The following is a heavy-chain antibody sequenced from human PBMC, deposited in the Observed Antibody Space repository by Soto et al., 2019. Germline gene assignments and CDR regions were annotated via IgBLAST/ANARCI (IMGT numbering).Heavy chain of an antibody. V-gene: IGHV4-31*03. Sequence: QVQLQESGPGLVKPSQTLSLTCTVSGGSMNSGGYCWNWIRQHPGEGLEWIGCISYGGTNSYNPSLKRRVTISVDTSKNQFSLKLSSVTAADTAVYYCSRGILVWGQGTLITVSS. J-gene: IGHJ4*02. CDR1: GGSMNSGGYC. CDR2: ISYGGTN. D-gene: IGHD2-15*01. CDR3: SRGILV.